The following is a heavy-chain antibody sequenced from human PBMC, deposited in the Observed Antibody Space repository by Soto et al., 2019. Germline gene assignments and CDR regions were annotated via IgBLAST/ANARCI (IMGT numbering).Heavy chain of an antibody. V-gene: IGHV4-34*01. CDR3: VGARGRLVGFDY. J-gene: IGHJ4*02. D-gene: IGHD1-26*01. Sequence: QVQLQQWGAGLLKPSETLSLTCAVNSESLSGYYWSWIRQSPGKGLERIGEIDGSGNTNYSPSLRSRVAMSVDTSKNHFSLNLNSVSAADTAAYYCVGARGRLVGFDYWGQGTLVTVSS. CDR2: IDGSGNT. CDR1: SESLSGYY.